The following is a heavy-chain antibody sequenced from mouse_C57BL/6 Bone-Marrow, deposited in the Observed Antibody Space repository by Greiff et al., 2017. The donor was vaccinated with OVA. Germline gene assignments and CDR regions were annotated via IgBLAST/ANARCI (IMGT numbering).Heavy chain of an antibody. V-gene: IGHV5-6*01. CDR2: ISSGGSYT. Sequence: EVMLVESGGDLVKPGGSLKLSCAASGFTFSSYGMSWVRQTPDKRLEWVATISSGGSYTYYPDSVKGRFTISSDNAKNTLYLQRSSLKSEDTAMYYCARHVVTTASYYYAMDYWGQGTSVTVSS. J-gene: IGHJ4*01. D-gene: IGHD2-2*01. CDR3: ARHVVTTASYYYAMDY. CDR1: GFTFSSYG.